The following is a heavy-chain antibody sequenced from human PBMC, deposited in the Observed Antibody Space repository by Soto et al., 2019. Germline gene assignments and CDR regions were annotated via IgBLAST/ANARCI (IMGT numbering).Heavy chain of an antibody. D-gene: IGHD3-10*01. CDR3: ARGPTYYYGSGSEIDP. CDR2: IIPIFGTA. Sequence: ASVKVSCKASGGTFSSYAISWVRQAPGQGLEWMGGIIPIFGTANYAQKFQGRVTITADKSTSTAYMELSSLRSEDTAVYYCARGPTYYYGSGSEIDPWGQGTLVT. CDR1: GGTFSSYA. J-gene: IGHJ5*02. V-gene: IGHV1-69*06.